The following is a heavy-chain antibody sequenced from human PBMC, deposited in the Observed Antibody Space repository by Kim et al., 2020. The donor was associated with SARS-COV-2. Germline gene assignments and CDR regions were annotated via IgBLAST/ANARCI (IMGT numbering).Heavy chain of an antibody. V-gene: IGHV3-30*18. J-gene: IGHJ4*02. D-gene: IGHD2-2*01. CDR2: ISYDGSNK. CDR3: AKDPTVVPAAIPSPVFDY. Sequence: GGSLRRSCAASGFTFSSYGMHWVRQAPGKGLEWVAVISYDGSNKYYADSVKGRFTVSRDNSKNTLYLQMNSLRAEDTAVYYCAKDPTVVPAAIPSPVFDYWGQGTLVTVSS. CDR1: GFTFSSYG.